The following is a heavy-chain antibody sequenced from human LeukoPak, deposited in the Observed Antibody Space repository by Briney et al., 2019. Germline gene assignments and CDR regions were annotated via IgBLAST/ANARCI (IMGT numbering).Heavy chain of an antibody. D-gene: IGHD6-13*01. CDR1: GFTFSGSA. J-gene: IGHJ4*02. V-gene: IGHV3-73*01. CDR2: IRSKANSYAT. Sequence: GGSLRLSCAASGFTFSGSAMHWVRQASGKGLEWVGRIRSKANSYATAYAASVEGRFTISRDDSKNTAYLQMNSLKTEDTAVYYCTSGYSSSWYRLFDYWGQGTLVTVSS. CDR3: TSGYSSSWYRLFDY.